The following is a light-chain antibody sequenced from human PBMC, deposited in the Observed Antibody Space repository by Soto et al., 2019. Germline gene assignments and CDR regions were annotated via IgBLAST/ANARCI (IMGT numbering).Light chain of an antibody. CDR3: QQSFSTPRT. CDR1: QTIATY. V-gene: IGKV1-39*01. Sequence: IKMKQTPYTLSVSLLDRVTITSRASQTIATYINWYQQKPGKAPKLLSHAAWRLQSGVTSKFSGSGSGTDFTLTIINLQREDFATYFCQQSFSTPRTFGQGTKVDIK. CDR2: AAW. J-gene: IGKJ1*01.